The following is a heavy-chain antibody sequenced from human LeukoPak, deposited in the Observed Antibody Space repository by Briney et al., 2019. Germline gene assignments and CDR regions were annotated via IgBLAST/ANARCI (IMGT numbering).Heavy chain of an antibody. CDR2: IYVTGET. J-gene: IGHJ5*02. D-gene: IGHD4-17*01. CDR1: GFAVSSTL. V-gene: IGHV3-66*03. CDR3: ARDRAATRSWVEFDL. Sequence: GGSLRLTCAASGFAVSSTLMDWVRQAPGKGLEWVSLIYVTGETFYADSVKGRFTISRDNSKNMLYLQMNNLRPEDSAVYYCARDRAATRSWVEFDLWGQGTRVTVSS.